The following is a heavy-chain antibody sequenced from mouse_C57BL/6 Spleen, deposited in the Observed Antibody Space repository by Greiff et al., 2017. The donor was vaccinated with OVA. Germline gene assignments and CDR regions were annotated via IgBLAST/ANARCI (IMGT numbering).Heavy chain of an antibody. D-gene: IGHD2-1*01. V-gene: IGHV1-39*01. CDR1: GYSFTDYN. J-gene: IGHJ4*01. Sequence: VQLKESGPELVKPGASVKISCKASGYSFTDYNMNWVKQSNGKSLEWIGVINPNYGTTSYNQKFKGKATLTVDQSSSTAYMQLNSLTSEDSAVYYCARGEIYYGKYYAMDYWGQGTSVTVSS. CDR3: ARGEIYYGKYYAMDY. CDR2: INPNYGTT.